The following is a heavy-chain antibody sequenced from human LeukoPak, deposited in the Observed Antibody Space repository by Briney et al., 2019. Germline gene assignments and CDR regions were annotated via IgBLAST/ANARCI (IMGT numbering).Heavy chain of an antibody. CDR3: ARDRIHPHYFDY. V-gene: IGHV1-18*01. Sequence: GSVKVSCKASGYTFTSYGISWVRQAPGQGLEWMGWISAYNGNTNYAQKLQGRVTMTTDTSTSTAYMELRSLRSDDTAVYYCARDRIHPHYFDYWGQGTLVTVSS. CDR2: ISAYNGNT. CDR1: GYTFTSYG. D-gene: IGHD5-18*01. J-gene: IGHJ4*02.